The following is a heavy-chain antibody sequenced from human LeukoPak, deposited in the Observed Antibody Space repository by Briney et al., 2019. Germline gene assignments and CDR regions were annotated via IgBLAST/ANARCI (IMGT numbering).Heavy chain of an antibody. CDR3: ARVRYCSGGSCN. Sequence: SETLSLTCTVSGGSISSSSYYWGWIRQPPGKGLEWIGSIYYSGSTNYNPSLKSRVTISVDTSKNQFSLKLSSVTAADTAVYYCARVRYCSGGSCNWGQGTLVTVSS. J-gene: IGHJ4*02. V-gene: IGHV4-39*07. D-gene: IGHD2-15*01. CDR1: GGSISSSSYY. CDR2: IYYSGST.